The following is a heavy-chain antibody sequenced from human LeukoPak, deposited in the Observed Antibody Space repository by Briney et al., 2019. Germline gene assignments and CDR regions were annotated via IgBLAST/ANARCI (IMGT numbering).Heavy chain of an antibody. J-gene: IGHJ6*02. CDR1: GGSFSGYY. CDR2: INHSGST. CDR3: ARGIHYYDILTGYYYYYYYGMDV. Sequence: SETLSLTCAVYGGSFSGYYWSWVRQPPGKGLEWIGEINHSGSTNYNPSLKSRVTISVDTSKNQFSLKLSSVTAADTAVYYCARGIHYYDILTGYYYYYYYGMDVWGQGTTVTVSS. V-gene: IGHV4-34*01. D-gene: IGHD3-9*01.